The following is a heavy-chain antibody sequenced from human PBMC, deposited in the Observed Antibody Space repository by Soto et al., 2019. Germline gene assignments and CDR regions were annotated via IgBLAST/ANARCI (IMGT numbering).Heavy chain of an antibody. V-gene: IGHV4-31*02. J-gene: IGHJ4*02. Sequence: TLSLTLTVSGGSISSGGYYWILIRHHPGTGLEWIGYIYDSGSTYYTPSLKSRVTISVDTSKNQFSLKLSSVTAADTAVYFCARVMGTAMVPYFECWGQGTLVTVSS. CDR2: IYDSGST. CDR3: ARVMGTAMVPYFEC. CDR1: GGSISSGGYY. D-gene: IGHD5-18*01.